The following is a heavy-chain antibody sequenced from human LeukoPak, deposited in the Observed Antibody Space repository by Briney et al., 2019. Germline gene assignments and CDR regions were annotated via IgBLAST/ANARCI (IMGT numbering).Heavy chain of an antibody. CDR3: AKEGSSSYYYGDY. V-gene: IGHV3-23*01. J-gene: IGHJ4*02. Sequence: QPGGSLRLSCAASGFTFSSYAMSWVRQAPGKGLEWVSTISGRGGSTYYAESVKGRFTISRDNSKNTLYLQMNRLRAEDTAVYYCAKEGSSSYYYGDYWGQGTLVTVSS. CDR1: GFTFSSYA. CDR2: ISGRGGST. D-gene: IGHD3-22*01.